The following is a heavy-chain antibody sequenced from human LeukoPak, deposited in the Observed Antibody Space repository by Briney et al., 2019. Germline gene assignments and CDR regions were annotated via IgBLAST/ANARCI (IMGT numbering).Heavy chain of an antibody. V-gene: IGHV3-53*01. CDR2: TYSGGST. D-gene: IGHD2-15*01. J-gene: IGHJ2*01. Sequence: PGGSLRLSCAASGFTVSSNYMSWVRQAPGKGLEWVSVTYSGGSTYYADSVKGRFTISRDNSKNTLYLQMNSLRAEDTAVYYCARDFRCSGGSCYYWYFDLWGRGTLVTVSS. CDR1: GFTVSSNY. CDR3: ARDFRCSGGSCYYWYFDL.